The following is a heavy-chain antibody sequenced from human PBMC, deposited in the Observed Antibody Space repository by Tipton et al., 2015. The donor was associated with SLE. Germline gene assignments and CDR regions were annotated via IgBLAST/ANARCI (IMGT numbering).Heavy chain of an antibody. J-gene: IGHJ4*02. V-gene: IGHV3-9*01. CDR3: ARDSGYSSGWYDFEY. D-gene: IGHD6-19*01. Sequence: RSLRLSCAASGFTFDDYAMHWVRQAPGKGLEWVSGISWNSGSIGYADSVKGRFTISRDNAKNSLYLQMNSLRAEDTAVYYCARDSGYSSGWYDFEYWGQGTLVTVSS. CDR1: GFTFDDYA. CDR2: ISWNSGSI.